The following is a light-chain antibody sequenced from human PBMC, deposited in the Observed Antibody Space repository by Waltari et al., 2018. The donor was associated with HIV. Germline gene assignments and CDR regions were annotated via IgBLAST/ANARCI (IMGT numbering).Light chain of an antibody. Sequence: SALTQPASVSGSPGPSITISCPGTNSDVGSSNLVSWYQQHPGKAPKLMIYEDSKRPSGISNRFSGSKSGNTASLTISGLQAEDEAEYFCCSYAGTITPYVFGIGTKVTVL. CDR2: EDS. CDR1: NSDVGSSNL. J-gene: IGLJ1*01. CDR3: CSYAGTITPYV. V-gene: IGLV2-23*01.